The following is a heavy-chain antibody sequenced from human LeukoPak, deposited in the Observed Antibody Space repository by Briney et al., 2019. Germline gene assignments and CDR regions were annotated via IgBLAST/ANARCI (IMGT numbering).Heavy chain of an antibody. CDR3: ARCRYGSGSYSQD. J-gene: IGHJ4*02. V-gene: IGHV3-21*04. D-gene: IGHD3-10*01. CDR1: GFIFSNYG. CDR2: ISFSSTHI. Sequence: GGSLRLSCAASGFIFSNYGMSWVRQAPGKGLEWVSSISFSSTHIYYADSIQGRFTISRDNAENSLYLQMNSLRAEDTAVYYCARCRYGSGSYSQDWGQGTLVTVSS.